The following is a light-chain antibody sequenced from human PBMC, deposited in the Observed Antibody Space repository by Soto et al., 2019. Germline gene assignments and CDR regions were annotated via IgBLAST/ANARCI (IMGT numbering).Light chain of an antibody. CDR2: QAS. V-gene: IGKV1-5*03. CDR3: QHYNDYSYT. Sequence: DIQMTQSPSTLSASVADRVAITCRASQSVSGWLAWYQQKPGKVPKLLIYQASTLEDGVPSRFSGSGSGTEFTLTISSLQPDDSATYYCQHYNDYSYTFGPGTNLEIK. CDR1: QSVSGW. J-gene: IGKJ2*01.